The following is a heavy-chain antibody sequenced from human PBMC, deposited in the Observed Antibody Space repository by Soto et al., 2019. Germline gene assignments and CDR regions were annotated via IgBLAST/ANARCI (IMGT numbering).Heavy chain of an antibody. J-gene: IGHJ4*02. Sequence: PSETLSLTCTVSGGSISSSSYYWGWIRQPPGKGLEWIGSIYYSGSTYYNPSLKSRVTISVDTSKNQFSLKLSSVTAADTAVYYCAGVRGWTSEYYFDYWGQGTLVTVSS. CDR2: IYYSGST. V-gene: IGHV4-39*01. CDR3: AGVRGWTSEYYFDY. CDR1: GGSISSSSYY. D-gene: IGHD2-15*01.